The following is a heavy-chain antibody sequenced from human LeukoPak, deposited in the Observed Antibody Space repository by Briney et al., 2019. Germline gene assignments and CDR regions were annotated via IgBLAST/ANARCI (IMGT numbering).Heavy chain of an antibody. CDR1: GGSFSGYY. Sequence: PSETLSLTCAVYGGSFSGYYWSWIRQPPGKGLEWIGEINHSGSTNYNPSLKSRVTISVDTSKNQFSLKLSSVTAADTAVYYCARRGRGYSYGYGPLRSFPLDYWGQGTLVTVSS. J-gene: IGHJ4*02. CDR2: INHSGST. V-gene: IGHV4-34*01. D-gene: IGHD5-18*01. CDR3: ARRGRGYSYGYGPLRSFPLDY.